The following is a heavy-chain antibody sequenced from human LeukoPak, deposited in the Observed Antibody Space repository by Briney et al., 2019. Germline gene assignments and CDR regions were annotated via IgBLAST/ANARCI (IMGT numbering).Heavy chain of an antibody. CDR2: IKQDGSEK. V-gene: IGHV3-7*01. J-gene: IGHJ6*02. CDR1: GFTFSSYW. Sequence: PGGSLRLSCAASGFTFSSYWMSWVRQAPGKGLEWVANIKQDGSEKYYVDSVKGRFTISRDNAKNSLYLQMNSLRAEDTAVYYCARVGLKQWLISYYYGMDVWGQGTTVTVSS. D-gene: IGHD6-19*01. CDR3: ARVGLKQWLISYYYGMDV.